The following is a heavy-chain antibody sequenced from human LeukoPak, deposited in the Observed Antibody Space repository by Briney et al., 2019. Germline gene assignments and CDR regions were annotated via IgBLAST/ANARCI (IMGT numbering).Heavy chain of an antibody. CDR1: GFTFSSYS. J-gene: IGHJ1*01. V-gene: IGHV3-21*01. CDR3: ARDPFSAGAEYFQY. D-gene: IGHD6-25*01. CDR2: ISRRSCYI. Sequence: GGSLRHSCADPGFTFSSYSMNWVRPAPGTGLGWGSSISRRSCYIYYADSVRVRFTISRDNAKNSLYLQMNSLRAEDTAVYYCARDPFSAGAEYFQYWGQGTLVTVSS.